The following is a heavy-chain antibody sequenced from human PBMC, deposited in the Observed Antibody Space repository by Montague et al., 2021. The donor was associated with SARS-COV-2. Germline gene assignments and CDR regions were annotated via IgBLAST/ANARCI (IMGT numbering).Heavy chain of an antibody. J-gene: IGHJ3*01. CDR2: ISSSTNII. CDR1: GFTFSSYS. Sequence: SLRLSCAASGFTFSSYSVNWVRQAPGKGLEWISYISSSTNIIYYADSVKGRFTISRDNARNSLYLQMNSLRVDDTAVYYCAKDLVLRAARTDALDDWGQGTVVTVSS. V-gene: IGHV3-48*04. CDR3: AKDLVLRAARTDALDD. D-gene: IGHD6-6*01.